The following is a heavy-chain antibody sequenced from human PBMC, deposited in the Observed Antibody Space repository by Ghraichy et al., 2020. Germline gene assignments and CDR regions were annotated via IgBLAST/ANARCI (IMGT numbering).Heavy chain of an antibody. J-gene: IGHJ4*02. CDR3: AREILGEQLVPSHSFDY. D-gene: IGHD6-6*01. Sequence: SVKVSCKASGGTFSSYAISWVRQAPGQGLEWMGGIIPIFGTANYAQKFQGRVTITADESTSTAYMELSSLRSEDTAVYYCAREILGEQLVPSHSFDYWGQGTLVTVSS. CDR2: IIPIFGTA. CDR1: GGTFSSYA. V-gene: IGHV1-69*13.